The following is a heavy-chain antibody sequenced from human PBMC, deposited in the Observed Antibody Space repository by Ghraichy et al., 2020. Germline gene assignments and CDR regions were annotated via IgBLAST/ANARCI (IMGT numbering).Heavy chain of an antibody. CDR3: AKDLYSSGWYDYFDY. CDR2: ISWNSGSI. CDR1: GFTFDDYA. V-gene: IGHV3-9*01. D-gene: IGHD6-19*01. J-gene: IGHJ4*02. Sequence: SLNISCAASGFTFDDYAMHWVRQAPGKGLEWVSGISWNSGSIGYADSVKGRFTISRDNAKNSLYLQMNSLRAEDTALYYCAKDLYSSGWYDYFDYWGQGTLVTVSS.